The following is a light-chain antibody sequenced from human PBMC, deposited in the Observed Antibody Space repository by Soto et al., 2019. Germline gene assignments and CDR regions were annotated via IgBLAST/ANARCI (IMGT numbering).Light chain of an antibody. CDR2: DAS. Sequence: EIVLTHSPATLSFSPGERDTLXLRASQSVSSYLAWYQQKPGQAPRLLIYDASNRATGIPARFSGSGSGTDFTLTISSLEPEDFAVYYCQQRSNWPPITFGGGTKVDIK. CDR1: QSVSSY. V-gene: IGKV3-11*01. J-gene: IGKJ4*01. CDR3: QQRSNWPPIT.